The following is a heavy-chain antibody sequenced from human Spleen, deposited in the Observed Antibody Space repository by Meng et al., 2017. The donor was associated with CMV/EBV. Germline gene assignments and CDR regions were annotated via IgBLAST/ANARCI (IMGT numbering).Heavy chain of an antibody. V-gene: IGHV3-30*04. CDR1: GFSFSDYA. Sequence: SLRLSLAASGFSFSDYAMHWVRQAPGKGLEWVAVILYDGINKYYADSVKGRFTIPRDNSKNTVDLQMNSLRPDDTAVYFCARDFRVPWGQGTLVTVSS. CDR3: ARDFRVP. J-gene: IGHJ4*02. CDR2: ILYDGINK.